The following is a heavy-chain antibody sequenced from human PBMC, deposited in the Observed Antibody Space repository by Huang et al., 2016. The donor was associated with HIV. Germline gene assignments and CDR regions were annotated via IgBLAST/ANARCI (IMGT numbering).Heavy chain of an antibody. Sequence: QLQLQESGPGLVKPSATLSLTCSVSGGSISSSCYYWGWIRQPPGKGLEWIGRCYYSGSTFYNPARKSRVTISVDTSKNQFSLRLSSVTAADTSVYYCARHMDCSSSSCLAGGHERGPFDMWGQGTMVTVSS. CDR3: ARHMDCSSSSCLAGGHERGPFDM. D-gene: IGHD2-2*01. CDR1: GGSISSSCYY. CDR2: CYYSGST. J-gene: IGHJ3*02. V-gene: IGHV4-39*01.